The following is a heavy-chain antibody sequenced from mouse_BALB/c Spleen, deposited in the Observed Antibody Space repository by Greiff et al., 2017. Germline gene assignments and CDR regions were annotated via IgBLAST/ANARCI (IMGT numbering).Heavy chain of an antibody. V-gene: IGHV1-63*02. CDR2: IYPGGGYT. D-gene: IGHD2-3*01. J-gene: IGHJ4*01. CDR1: GYTFTNYW. Sequence: VMLVESGAELVRPGTSVKISCKASGYTFTNYWLGWVKQRPGHGLEWIGDIYPGGGYTNYNEKFKGKATLTADTSSSTAYMQLSSLTSEDSAVYFCARGYDGYYYYAMDYWGQGTSVTVSS. CDR3: ARGYDGYYYYAMDY.